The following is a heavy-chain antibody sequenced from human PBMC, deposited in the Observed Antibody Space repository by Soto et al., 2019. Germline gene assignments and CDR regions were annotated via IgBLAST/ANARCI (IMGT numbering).Heavy chain of an antibody. Sequence: SETLSLTCTVSCGSIGRGDYYWSWIRQPPGKGLEWIGYIYYSGSTYYNPSLKNRVTISLDTSKNQFSLKLSSVTAADTAVYYWARVGSSTAVPPFDDWVQGTLLTVSS. V-gene: IGHV4-30-4*01. CDR2: IYYSGST. CDR3: ARVGSSTAVPPFDD. CDR1: CGSIGRGDYY. J-gene: IGHJ4*02. D-gene: IGHD6-6*01.